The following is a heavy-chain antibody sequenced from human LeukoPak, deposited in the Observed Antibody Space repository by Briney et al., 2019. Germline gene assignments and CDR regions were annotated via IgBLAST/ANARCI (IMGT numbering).Heavy chain of an antibody. CDR1: GGSFSGYY. V-gene: IGHV4-34*01. J-gene: IGHJ4*02. CDR3: ARGRNYYDSSGYYYVH. CDR2: INHSGST. Sequence: PSETLSLTCAVYGGSFSGYYWSWIRQPPGKGLEWIREINHSGSTNYNPSLKSRVTISVDTSKNQFSLKLSSVTAADTAVYYCARGRNYYDSSGYYYVHWGQGTLVTVSS. D-gene: IGHD3-22*01.